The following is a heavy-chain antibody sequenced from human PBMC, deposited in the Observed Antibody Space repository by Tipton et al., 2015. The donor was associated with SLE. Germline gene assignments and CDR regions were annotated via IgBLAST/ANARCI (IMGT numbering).Heavy chain of an antibody. CDR2: ISTNGGST. CDR1: GFTFRNFA. J-gene: IGHJ5*02. CDR3: ARGGNWFDP. V-gene: IGHV3-64D*08. Sequence: SLRLSCSASGFTFRNFAMHWVRQAPGKGLESVSAISTNGGSTYYAASVKGRFTISRDNSRNTLYLQMNSLRPEDTAVYYCARGGNWFDPWGQGTLVTVSS.